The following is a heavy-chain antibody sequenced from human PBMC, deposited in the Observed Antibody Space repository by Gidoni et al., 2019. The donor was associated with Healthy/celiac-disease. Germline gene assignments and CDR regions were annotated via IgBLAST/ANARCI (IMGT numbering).Heavy chain of an antibody. CDR1: GGSISSYY. Sequence: QVQLQESGPGLVKPSETLSLTCTVSGGSISSYYWSWIRQPPGKGLEWIGYIYYSGSTNYNPSLKSRVTISVDTSKNQFSLKLSSVTAADTAVYYCARATYYYDSSGHTGGAFDIWGQGTMVTVSS. D-gene: IGHD3-22*01. CDR3: ARATYYYDSSGHTGGAFDI. V-gene: IGHV4-59*01. CDR2: IYYSGST. J-gene: IGHJ3*02.